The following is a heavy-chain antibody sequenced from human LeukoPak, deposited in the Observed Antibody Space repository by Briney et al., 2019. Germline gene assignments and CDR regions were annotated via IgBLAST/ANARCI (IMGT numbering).Heavy chain of an antibody. J-gene: IGHJ5*02. CDR1: GFTFSSYG. D-gene: IGHD4-11*01. CDR2: IWYDGSNK. Sequence: GGSLRLSCAASGFTFSSYGMHWVRQAPGKGLEWVAVIWYDGSNKYCADSVKGRFTISRDNSKNTLYLQMNSLRAEDTAVYYCARVNGNYDWFDPWGQGTLVTVSS. CDR3: ARVNGNYDWFDP. V-gene: IGHV3-33*01.